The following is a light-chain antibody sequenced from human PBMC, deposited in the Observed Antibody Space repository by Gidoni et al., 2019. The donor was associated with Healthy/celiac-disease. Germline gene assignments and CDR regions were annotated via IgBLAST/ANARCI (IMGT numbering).Light chain of an antibody. CDR3: QQSYSNLST. CDR1: QSISSY. Sequence: IQMTQSPSSLSASVGDRVTITCRASQSISSYLNWYQQKPGKAPKLLIYAASSLQSGVPSRFSGSGSGTDFTLTISSLQPEDFATYYCQQSYSNLSTFGGGTKVEIK. CDR2: AAS. V-gene: IGKV1-39*01. J-gene: IGKJ4*01.